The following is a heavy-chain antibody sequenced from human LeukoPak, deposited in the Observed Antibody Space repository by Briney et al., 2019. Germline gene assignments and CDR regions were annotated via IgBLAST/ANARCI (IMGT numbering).Heavy chain of an antibody. J-gene: IGHJ4*02. CDR2: ISYDGSNK. CDR3: ARGRLGYCSGGSCYGLDY. CDR1: GFTFSSYA. D-gene: IGHD2-15*01. V-gene: IGHV3-30-3*01. Sequence: PGGSLRLSCAASGFTFSSYAMHWVRQAPGKGLEWVAVISYDGSNKYYADTVKGRFTISRDNSKNTLYLQMNSLRAEDTAVYYCARGRLGYCSGGSCYGLDYWGQGTLVTVSS.